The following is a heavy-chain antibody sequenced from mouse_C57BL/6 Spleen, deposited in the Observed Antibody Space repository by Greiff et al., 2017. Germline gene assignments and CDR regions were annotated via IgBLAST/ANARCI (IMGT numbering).Heavy chain of an antibody. J-gene: IGHJ4*01. V-gene: IGHV1-61*01. D-gene: IGHD2-1*01. Sequence: QVQLQQPGAELVRPGSSVKLSCKASGYTFTSYWMDWVKQRPGQGLEWIGNIYPSDSETHYNQKFKDKATLTVDKSSSTAYMQRSSLTAEDSAVYYCARLDYGNTMDDWGQGTSVTVSS. CDR2: IYPSDSET. CDR1: GYTFTSYW. CDR3: ARLDYGNTMDD.